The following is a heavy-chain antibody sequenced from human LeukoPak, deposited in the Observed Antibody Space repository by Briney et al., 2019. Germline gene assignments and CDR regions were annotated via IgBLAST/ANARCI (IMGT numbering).Heavy chain of an antibody. Sequence: PSETLSLTCAVSGFSIGSGYYWGWIRQPPGKGLEWIGSIYYSGSTSYSPSLKSRVTISVDTSKNQFSLKLSSVTAADTAVYYCARESANWRAFDIWGQGTMVTVSS. V-gene: IGHV4-38-2*02. CDR3: ARESANWRAFDI. D-gene: IGHD7-27*01. CDR1: GFSIGSGYY. CDR2: IYYSGST. J-gene: IGHJ3*02.